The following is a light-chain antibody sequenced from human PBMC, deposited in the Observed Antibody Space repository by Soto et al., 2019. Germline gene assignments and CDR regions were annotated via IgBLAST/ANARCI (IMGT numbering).Light chain of an antibody. CDR2: GAS. CDR3: QHYGTTPWT. Sequence: ETVLTQSPGTLSLSPGERVTLSCRASQSVCCRCLAWYQQKPGQSPRLLIYGASSRDTGIPDRFSGSGSGTDFTLPISRLEPEDFAVYYCQHYGTTPWTVGQGTKVGIK. J-gene: IGKJ1*01. CDR1: QSVCCRC. V-gene: IGKV3-20*01.